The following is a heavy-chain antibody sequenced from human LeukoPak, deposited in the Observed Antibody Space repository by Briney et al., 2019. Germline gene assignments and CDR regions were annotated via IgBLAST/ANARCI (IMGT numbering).Heavy chain of an antibody. Sequence: GGSLRLSCAASGFTFDDYAMHWVRQAPGKGLEWVAVIWYDGSNKYYADSVKGRFTISRDNSKNTLYLQMNSLRAEDTAVYYCARDPYCSGGSCGFDYWGQGTLVTVSS. CDR1: GFTFDDYA. V-gene: IGHV3-33*08. D-gene: IGHD2-15*01. CDR2: IWYDGSNK. J-gene: IGHJ4*02. CDR3: ARDPYCSGGSCGFDY.